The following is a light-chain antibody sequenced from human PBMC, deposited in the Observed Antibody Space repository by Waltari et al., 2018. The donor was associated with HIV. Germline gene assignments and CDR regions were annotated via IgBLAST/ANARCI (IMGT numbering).Light chain of an antibody. CDR1: QGISDS. J-gene: IGKJ3*01. V-gene: IGKV1-NL1*01. CDR3: QQYNDWPLIVT. Sequence: DIQMAQSPSSLSASVGDRVTVTCRASQGISDSLAWYQYKPGQAPKLLLSGASTLESGVPSRFSGGGSGTDYTLTISSLQPEDSAVYYCQQYNDWPLIVTFGPGTKVDIK. CDR2: GAS.